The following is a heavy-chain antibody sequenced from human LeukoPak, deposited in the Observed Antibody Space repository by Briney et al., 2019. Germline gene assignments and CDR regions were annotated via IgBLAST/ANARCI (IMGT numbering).Heavy chain of an antibody. CDR1: GGSISSGGYY. D-gene: IGHD1-26*01. CDR2: IYYSGST. J-gene: IGHJ3*02. Sequence: SQTLSLTCTVSGGSISSGGYYWSWIRQHPGKGLEWIGYIYYSGSTNYNPSLKSRVTISVDTSKNQFSLKLSSVTAADTAVYYCARVRGSGSYSSSAFDIWGQGTMVTVSS. V-gene: IGHV4-31*03. CDR3: ARVRGSGSYSSSAFDI.